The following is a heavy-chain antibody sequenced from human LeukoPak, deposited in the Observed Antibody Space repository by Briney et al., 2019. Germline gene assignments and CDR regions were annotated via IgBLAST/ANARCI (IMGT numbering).Heavy chain of an antibody. Sequence: PGGSLRLSCAASGFTFSSYGIHWVRQAPGKGLEWVAFIRHDGSNKYYADSVKGRFTISRDNSKNTLYLQMNSLRAEDTAVYYCAKDFYYDSSGYYRYYFDYWGQGTLVTVSS. CDR2: IRHDGSNK. D-gene: IGHD3-22*01. V-gene: IGHV3-30*02. CDR1: GFTFSSYG. J-gene: IGHJ4*02. CDR3: AKDFYYDSSGYYRYYFDY.